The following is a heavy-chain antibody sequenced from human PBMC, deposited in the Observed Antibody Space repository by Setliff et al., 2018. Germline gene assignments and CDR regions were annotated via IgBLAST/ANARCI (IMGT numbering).Heavy chain of an antibody. CDR2: INNYNTNT. D-gene: IGHD2-2*01. CDR3: ERLVRYCSTTSCQRTSGDDF. Sequence: GASVKVSCKASGYTFTNYGITWERQAPGQGLEWMGWINNYNTNTKYAQKLQGRVTMTTDTSTSTAYMELRSLRSDDTAVYYCERLVRYCSTTSCQRTSGDDFWGLGTLVTVSS. J-gene: IGHJ4*02. CDR1: GYTFTNYG. V-gene: IGHV1-18*01.